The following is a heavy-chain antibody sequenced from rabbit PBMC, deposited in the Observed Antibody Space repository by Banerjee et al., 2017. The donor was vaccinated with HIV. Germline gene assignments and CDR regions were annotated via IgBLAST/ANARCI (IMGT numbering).Heavy chain of an antibody. CDR3: VRETETYAAYVGYGYYFDL. J-gene: IGHJ4*01. V-gene: IGHV1S45*01. CDR2: IYGGSTDST. D-gene: IGHD6-1*01. CDR1: GFSFSSSDY. Sequence: QEQLEESGGDLVKPGASLTLTCTASGFSFSSSDYMCWVRQAPGKGLEWIACIYGGSTDSTYYASWVNGRFTISSHNAQNTLYLQLNSLTAADTATYFCVRETETYAAYVGYGYYFDLWGPGTLVTVS.